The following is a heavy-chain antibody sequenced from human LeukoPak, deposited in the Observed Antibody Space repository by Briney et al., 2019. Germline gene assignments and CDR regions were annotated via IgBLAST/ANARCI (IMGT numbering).Heavy chain of an antibody. CDR3: ARVVNDRIDY. CDR1: GFTFSSYE. D-gene: IGHD3-16*02. Sequence: TGGSLRLSCAASGFTFSSYEMNWVRQAPGKGLEWVSYISRSGSTIYYADSVKGRFTISRDNAKNSLYLQMNSLRAEDTAVYYCARVVNDRIDYWGQGTLVTVSS. V-gene: IGHV3-48*03. J-gene: IGHJ4*02. CDR2: ISRSGSTI.